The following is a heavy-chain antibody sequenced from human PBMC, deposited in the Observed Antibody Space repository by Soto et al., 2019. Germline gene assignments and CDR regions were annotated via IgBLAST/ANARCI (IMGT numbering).Heavy chain of an antibody. V-gene: IGHV3-72*01. J-gene: IGHJ4*02. D-gene: IGHD3-10*01. CDR1: GFTFSDHY. Sequence: EVQLVESGGGLVQPGGSLRLSCAASGFTFSDHYMDWVRQAPGKGLEWVGRSKNKADSYTTEYAASVKGRFTISRDGSKNSLFLQMNSLKTEHTAVYYCTVWGSGNDFGAAWGQGILVTVSS. CDR2: SKNKADSYTT. CDR3: TVWGSGNDFGAA.